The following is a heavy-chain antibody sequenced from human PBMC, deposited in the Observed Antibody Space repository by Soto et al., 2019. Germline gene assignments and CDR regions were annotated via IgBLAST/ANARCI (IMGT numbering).Heavy chain of an antibody. CDR3: ATPTGPYSSSWQTSGPFEH. CDR1: GYTLTYRY. CDR2: ITAFNGNT. Sequence: SVKVSCKASGYTLTYRYLHWVRQSPGQALEWMGWITAFNGNTNYAQKFQDRVTITRDRSMSTDYMELSGLRSEDTAMYYCATPTGPYSSSWQTSGPFEHWGQGTLVTVSS. D-gene: IGHD6-13*01. V-gene: IGHV1-45*02. J-gene: IGHJ1*01.